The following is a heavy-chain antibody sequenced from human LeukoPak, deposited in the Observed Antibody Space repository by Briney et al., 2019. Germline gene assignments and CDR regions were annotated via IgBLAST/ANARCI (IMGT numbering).Heavy chain of an antibody. V-gene: IGHV1-46*01. CDR3: ARVSSIAAFDY. J-gene: IGHJ4*02. CDR2: INPSGGST. CDR1: GYTFTSYY. D-gene: IGHD6-6*01. Sequence: ASVKVSCKASGYTFTSYYMHWVRQAPGQGLEWMGIINPSGGSTSYAQKFQGRVTMTRDMSTSTVYMELSRLRSDDTAVYYCARVSSIAAFDYWGQGTLVTVSS.